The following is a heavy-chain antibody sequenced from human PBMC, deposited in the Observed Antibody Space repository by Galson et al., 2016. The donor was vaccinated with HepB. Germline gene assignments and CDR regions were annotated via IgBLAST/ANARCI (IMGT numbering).Heavy chain of an antibody. Sequence: SLRLSCAASGFTFSSYGMHWVRQAPGKGLESVAVMSHDGRETFYGDSVKGRFTISRDNSKNTLYLQMNSLRAEDTVVYYCAKNLWRFYYDSGGYSGDYWGQGTLVTVSS. CDR3: AKNLWRFYYDSGGYSGDY. D-gene: IGHD3-22*01. CDR2: MSHDGRET. J-gene: IGHJ4*02. V-gene: IGHV3-30*18. CDR1: GFTFSSYG.